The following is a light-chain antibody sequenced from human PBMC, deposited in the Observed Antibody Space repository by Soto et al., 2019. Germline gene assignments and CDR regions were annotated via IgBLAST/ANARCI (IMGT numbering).Light chain of an antibody. CDR2: EAS. CDR1: SNDIGGYNL. V-gene: IGLV2-23*02. CDR3: CSFAGGATVV. J-gene: IGLJ2*01. Sequence: QSALTQPASVSGSPGQSITISCTGTSNDIGGYNLVSWYQQHPGKAPKVIIYEASERPSGVSDRFSGSRSGNTASLTISTLQAEDEADYSCCSFAGGATVVFGGGTKLTVL.